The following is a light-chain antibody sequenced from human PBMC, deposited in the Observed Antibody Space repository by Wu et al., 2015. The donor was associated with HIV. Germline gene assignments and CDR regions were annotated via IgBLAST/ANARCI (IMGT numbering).Light chain of an antibody. CDR3: QQYGSSPLT. Sequence: IVLTQSPGTLSSSPGERATLSCRASQSITDNYLAWYQQKPGQAPIFLIYAASSRAIGIPDRFSGSGSGTDFTLTISRLEPEDFAVYYCQQYGSSPLTFGGGTKVEIK. V-gene: IGKV3-20*01. CDR2: AAS. CDR1: QSITDNY. J-gene: IGKJ4*01.